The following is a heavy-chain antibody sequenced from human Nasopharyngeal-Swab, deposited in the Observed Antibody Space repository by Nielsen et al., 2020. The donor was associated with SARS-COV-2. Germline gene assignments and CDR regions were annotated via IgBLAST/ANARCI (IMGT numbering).Heavy chain of an antibody. CDR3: ARVPNYGSSYYFDY. V-gene: IGHV3-48*01. CDR2: ISSSSSTI. J-gene: IGHJ4*02. Sequence: GGSLRLSCAASGFTFSSYSMNWVRKAPGKGLEWVSYISSSSSTIYYADSVKGRFTISRDNAKNSLYLQMNSLRAEDTAVYYCARVPNYGSSYYFDYWGQGTLVTVSS. D-gene: IGHD3-10*01. CDR1: GFTFSSYS.